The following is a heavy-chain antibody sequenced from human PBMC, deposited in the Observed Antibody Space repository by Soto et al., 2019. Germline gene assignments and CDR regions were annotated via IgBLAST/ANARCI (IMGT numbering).Heavy chain of an antibody. Sequence: PGGSLRLSCAAFGFTVRGKKYVAWVRQAPGKVLEWVSALYDRDGTSYADSVKGRFTTSSDSSRTTVYVQMHDLRPDDTAVYSCATWHLREHAYDIWGQGTTVTVSS. CDR1: GFTVRGKKY. CDR2: LYDRDGT. CDR3: ATWHLREHAYDI. J-gene: IGHJ3*02. V-gene: IGHV3-53*01. D-gene: IGHD3-10*01.